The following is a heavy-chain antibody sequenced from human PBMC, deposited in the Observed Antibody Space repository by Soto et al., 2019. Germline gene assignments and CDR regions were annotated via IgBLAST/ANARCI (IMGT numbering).Heavy chain of an antibody. CDR3: AREKMGTVARDVFDI. Sequence: QVRLVESGGGVVQPGRSLRLSCAASGFTFGSYAMHWVRQAPGKELEWVAVTSYDGSETYYADSVKGRFTISRDNSKNTLYLQMNGLKAEETALYYCAREKMGTVARDVFDIWGQGTMVIVSS. CDR2: TSYDGSET. D-gene: IGHD4-17*01. CDR1: GFTFGSYA. J-gene: IGHJ3*02. V-gene: IGHV3-30-3*01.